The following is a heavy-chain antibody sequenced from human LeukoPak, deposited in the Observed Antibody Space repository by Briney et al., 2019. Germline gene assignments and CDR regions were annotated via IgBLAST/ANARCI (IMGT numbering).Heavy chain of an antibody. CDR1: GGSISSYY. CDR2: SGST. Sequence: SETLSLTCTVSGGSISSYYWSWIRQPPGKGLEWIGYSGSTNYNPSLKSRVTISVDTSKNRFSLKLSSVTAADTAVYYCARHYGDYGIDYWGQGTLVTVSS. CDR3: ARHYGDYGIDY. J-gene: IGHJ4*02. V-gene: IGHV4-59*08. D-gene: IGHD4-17*01.